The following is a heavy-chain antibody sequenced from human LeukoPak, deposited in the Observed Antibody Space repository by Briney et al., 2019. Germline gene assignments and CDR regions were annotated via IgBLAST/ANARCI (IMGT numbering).Heavy chain of an antibody. Sequence: PSETLSLTCTVSGGAISGTSYYWGWIRQSPGKGLEWIGSVYHSGTTYENPSLRSRVTISVDTSKNQFSLKLSSVTAADTAVYYCARGVGGAFDIWGQGTMVTVSS. D-gene: IGHD3-3*01. CDR2: VYHSGTT. CDR3: ARGVGGAFDI. V-gene: IGHV4-39*07. CDR1: GGAISGTSYY. J-gene: IGHJ3*02.